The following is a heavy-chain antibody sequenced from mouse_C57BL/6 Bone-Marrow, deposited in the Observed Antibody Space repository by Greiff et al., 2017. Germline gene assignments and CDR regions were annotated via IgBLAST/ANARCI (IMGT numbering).Heavy chain of an antibody. CDR3: ARSSPLYNYGSSYGD. CDR2: IYPGSGNP. V-gene: IGHV1-76*01. Sequence: GAELARPGAPVKLSCKASATTFPDSYINWVKKRPGPGLEWIARIYPGSGNPYYNEKFKGKATLTEGKSSRTAYMQLSSLTSEGSAFYFCARSSPLYNYGSSYGDWGQGTTLTVSS. D-gene: IGHD1-1*01. J-gene: IGHJ2*01. CDR1: ATTFPDSY.